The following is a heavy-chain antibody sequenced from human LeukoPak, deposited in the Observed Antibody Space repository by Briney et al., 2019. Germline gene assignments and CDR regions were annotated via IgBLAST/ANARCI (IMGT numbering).Heavy chain of an antibody. D-gene: IGHD5-24*01. CDR2: INHSGST. CDR3: ARAGGDGYNYDY. V-gene: IGHV4-34*01. CDR1: GGSFSGYY. J-gene: IGHJ4*02. Sequence: SETLSLTCAVYGGSFSGYYWSWIRQPPGKGLEWIGEINHSGSTNYNPSLKSRVTISVDTSKNQFSLKLSSVTAADTAVYCCARAGGDGYNYDYWGQGTLVTVSS.